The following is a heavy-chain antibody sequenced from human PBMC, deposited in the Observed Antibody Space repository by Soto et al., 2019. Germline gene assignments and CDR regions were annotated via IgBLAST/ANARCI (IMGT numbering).Heavy chain of an antibody. Sequence: PSQSLCLTCAISGYILAIKDAAWHGISRSRSRGLEWLGRTYYRSKWSTDYAVSLKGRITVKPDTSKNQFSLQLNSVTPEDTAVYYCAKVRDSSGFDAFDIWGQGTMVTVSS. V-gene: IGHV6-1*01. CDR2: TYYRSKWST. CDR3: AKVRDSSGFDAFDI. D-gene: IGHD6-19*01. J-gene: IGHJ3*02. CDR1: GYILAIKDAA.